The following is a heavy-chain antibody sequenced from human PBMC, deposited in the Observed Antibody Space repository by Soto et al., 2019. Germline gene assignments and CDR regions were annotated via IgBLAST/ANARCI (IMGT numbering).Heavy chain of an antibody. D-gene: IGHD5-18*01. CDR1: GGSVNSSSFY. CDR2: IYYSGTT. V-gene: IGHV4-39*02. CDR3: ARVDKTMVLPSFNS. Sequence: SETLSLTCTVSGGSVNSSSFYGGWIRQPPGKGLEWIGNIYYSGTTYYNPSLKSRVTISVDTSKNHFSLRLSSVTAADTAVYYCARVDKTMVLPSFNSWGQGTLVTVSS. J-gene: IGHJ5*01.